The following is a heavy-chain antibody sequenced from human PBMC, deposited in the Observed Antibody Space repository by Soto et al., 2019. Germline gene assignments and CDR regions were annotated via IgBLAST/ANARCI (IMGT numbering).Heavy chain of an antibody. CDR2: IYYSGST. V-gene: IGHV4-30-4*08. CDR3: ATAHCGGDCYLDY. CDR1: GGSISSGGYY. J-gene: IGHJ4*02. Sequence: SETLSLTCTVSGGSISSGGYYWSWIRQPPGKGLEWIGYIYYSGSTYYNPSLKSRVTISVDTSKNQFSLKLSSVTAADTAVYYCATAHCGGDCYLDYWGQGTLVTVSS. D-gene: IGHD2-21*02.